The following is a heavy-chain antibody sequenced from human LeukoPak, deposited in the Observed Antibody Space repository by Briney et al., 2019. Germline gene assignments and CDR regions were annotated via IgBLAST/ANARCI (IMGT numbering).Heavy chain of an antibody. Sequence: PSETLSLTCTVSGGSITSYYWSWIRQPPGKRLEWIGYIFYSGSTNYNPSLESRVSISMDTSKNQFSLKLSSLTAVDTAVYYCAKYPGYPTRWFEPWGQGTLVTVSP. CDR1: GGSITSYY. D-gene: IGHD6-13*01. V-gene: IGHV4-59*01. CDR2: IFYSGST. J-gene: IGHJ5*02. CDR3: AKYPGYPTRWFEP.